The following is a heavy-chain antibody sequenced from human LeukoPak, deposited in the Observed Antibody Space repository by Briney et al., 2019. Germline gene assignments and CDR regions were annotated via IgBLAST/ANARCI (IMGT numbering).Heavy chain of an antibody. J-gene: IGHJ4*02. Sequence: PSETLSLTCTVSGGSISSYYWSWIRQPPGKGLEWIGYIYYSGSTNYNPSLKSRVTISVDTSKNQFSLKLSSVTAADTAVYYCARLGGWLATEQQQLESELFDYWGQGTLVTVSS. CDR3: ARLGGWLATEQQQLESELFDY. D-gene: IGHD6-13*01. CDR1: GGSISSYY. V-gene: IGHV4-59*01. CDR2: IYYSGST.